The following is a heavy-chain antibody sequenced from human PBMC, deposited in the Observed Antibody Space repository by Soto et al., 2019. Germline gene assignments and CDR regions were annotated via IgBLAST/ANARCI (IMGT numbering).Heavy chain of an antibody. V-gene: IGHV3-30-3*01. CDR3: ASISDYYTNYYFDY. J-gene: IGHJ4*02. CDR1: GFTFSSYA. Sequence: GGSLRLSCAASGFTFSSYAMHWVRQAPGKGLEWVAVISYDGSNKYYADSVKGRFTISRDNSKNTLYLQMNSLRAEDTAVYYCASISDYYTNYYFDYCGQGTLVIVSS. CDR2: ISYDGSNK. D-gene: IGHD3-3*01.